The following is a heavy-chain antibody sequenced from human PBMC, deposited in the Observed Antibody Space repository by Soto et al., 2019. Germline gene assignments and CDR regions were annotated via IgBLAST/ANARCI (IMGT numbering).Heavy chain of an antibody. V-gene: IGHV4-31*03. D-gene: IGHD5-18*01. CDR2: IYYSGST. CDR3: ARRGFGGYSYGRNFDY. J-gene: IGHJ4*02. CDR1: GFSISSGGYY. Sequence: SETLSLTCPVSGFSISSGGYYWNWIRQHPGKGLEWIGYIYYSGSTNYNPSPKSRVTISVDTSKNQFSLKLSSVTAADTAVYYCARRGFGGYSYGRNFDYWGQGTLVTVSS.